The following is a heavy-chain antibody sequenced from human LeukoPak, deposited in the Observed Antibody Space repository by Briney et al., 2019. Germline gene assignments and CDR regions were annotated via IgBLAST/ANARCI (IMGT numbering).Heavy chain of an antibody. CDR1: GFTFSSYD. CDR2: VSSSGGTT. D-gene: IGHD2-15*01. CDR3: AKNGDRGAYCSGGSCYPYYYYYMDV. J-gene: IGHJ6*03. Sequence: GGTLRLSCAASGFTFSSYDMSWVGQAPGKGLEWVSAVSSSGGTTYYADSVKGRFTISRDNSKNTLSLQMNSLRAEDTAIYYCAKNGDRGAYCSGGSCYPYYYYYMDVWGKGTTVTISS. V-gene: IGHV3-23*01.